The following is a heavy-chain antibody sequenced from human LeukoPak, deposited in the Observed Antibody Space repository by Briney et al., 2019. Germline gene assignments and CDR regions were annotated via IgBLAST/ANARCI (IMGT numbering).Heavy chain of an antibody. D-gene: IGHD3-3*01. J-gene: IGHJ5*02. CDR3: ARTYYDFWSGPNWFDP. CDR2: IYYSGST. Sequence: PSETLSLTCTVSGGSISSYYWSWIRQPPGKGLEWIGYIYYSGSTNYNPSLERRVTISVDTSKNQFSLKLSSVTAADTAVYYCARTYYDFWSGPNWFDPWGQGTLVTVSS. V-gene: IGHV4-59*01. CDR1: GGSISSYY.